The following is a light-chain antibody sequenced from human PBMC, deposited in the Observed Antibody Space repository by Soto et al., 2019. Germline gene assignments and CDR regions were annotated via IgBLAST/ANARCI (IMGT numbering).Light chain of an antibody. CDR1: QSVSSNY. CDR3: QQYGSSPWT. J-gene: IGKJ1*01. CDR2: GAS. V-gene: IGKV3-20*01. Sequence: EIALTQSPGTLSLSPGERATLSCRASQSVSSNYLAWYQQKPGQAPRPLIYGASSRATGISDRFSGSGAGTDFTLNISRLEREDCAVYYCQQYGSSPWTFGQGTKVEIK.